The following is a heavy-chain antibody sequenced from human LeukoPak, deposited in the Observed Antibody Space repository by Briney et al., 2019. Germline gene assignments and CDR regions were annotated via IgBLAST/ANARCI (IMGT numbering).Heavy chain of an antibody. J-gene: IGHJ6*03. V-gene: IGHV4-61*05. CDR1: GGSISSSSYY. Sequence: SETLSLTCTVSGGSISSSSYYWGWIRQPPGKGLEWIGYIYYSGSTNYNPSLKSRVTISVDTSKNQFSLKLSSVTAADTAVYYCASGYCSSTSCYKADLKYYYYYMDVWGKGTTVTVSS. CDR2: IYYSGST. CDR3: ASGYCSSTSCYKADLKYYYYYMDV. D-gene: IGHD2-2*02.